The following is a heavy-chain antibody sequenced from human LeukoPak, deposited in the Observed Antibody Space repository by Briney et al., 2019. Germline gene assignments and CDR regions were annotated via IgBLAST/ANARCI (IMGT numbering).Heavy chain of an antibody. Sequence: PGRSLRLSCAASGFTFSSYGMHWVRQAPGKGLEWVAVIWYDGSNKYYADSVKGRFTISRHNSKNTLYLQMNSLRAEDTAVYYCARGSPYYYYGMDVWGQGTTVTVSS. V-gene: IGHV3-33*01. CDR3: ARGSPYYYYGMDV. J-gene: IGHJ6*02. CDR1: GFTFSSYG. CDR2: IWYDGSNK.